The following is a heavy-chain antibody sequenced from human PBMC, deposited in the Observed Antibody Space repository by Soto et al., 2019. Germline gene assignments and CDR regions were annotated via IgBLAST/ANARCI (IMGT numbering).Heavy chain of an antibody. D-gene: IGHD3-10*01. Sequence: GGSLRLSCAASGFTFSSYAMSWVRQAPGKGLEWVSAISGSGGSTYYADSVKGRFTISRDNSKNTLYLQMNSLRAEDTAVYYCAKFGSNTDYYYYMDVWGKGTTVTVSS. V-gene: IGHV3-23*01. CDR2: ISGSGGST. J-gene: IGHJ6*03. CDR3: AKFGSNTDYYYYMDV. CDR1: GFTFSSYA.